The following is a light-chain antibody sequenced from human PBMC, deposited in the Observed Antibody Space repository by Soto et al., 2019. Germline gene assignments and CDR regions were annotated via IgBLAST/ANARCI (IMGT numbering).Light chain of an antibody. CDR1: QSVSSN. J-gene: IGKJ1*01. CDR3: HPYRLLRT. Sequence: EIVVTNTPGTLSRSAKERATLSFRASQSVSSNLAWYQQKPGQAPRLVIYDASTRATGIPARFSGSGSGTEFTLTISSLQSEDIAVCYCHPYRLLRTFAQGTMV. CDR2: DAS. V-gene: IGKV3-15*01.